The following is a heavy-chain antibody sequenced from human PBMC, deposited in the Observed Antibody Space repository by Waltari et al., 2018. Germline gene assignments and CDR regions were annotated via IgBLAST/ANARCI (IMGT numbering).Heavy chain of an antibody. J-gene: IGHJ4*02. CDR3: ARRIVGATDY. Sequence: QVQLVQSGAEVKKPGESLKISCKGSGYSFTSYWIGWVRQMPGKGLEWMGRINPNSGGTNYAQKFQGRVTMTRDTSISTAYMELSRLRSDDTAVYYCARRIVGATDYWGQGTLVTVSS. CDR2: INPNSGGT. V-gene: IGHV1-2*06. CDR1: GYSFTSYW. D-gene: IGHD1-26*01.